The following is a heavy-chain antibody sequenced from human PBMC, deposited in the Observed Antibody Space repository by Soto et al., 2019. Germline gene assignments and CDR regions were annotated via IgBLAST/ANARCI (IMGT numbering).Heavy chain of an antibody. CDR1: GFTLDDYA. V-gene: IGHV3-30*18. J-gene: IGHJ1*01. CDR2: ISYDGSNK. Sequence: PGGSLRLSCAASGFTLDDYAMHWVRQAPGKGLEWVAVISYDGSNKYYADSVKGRFTISRDNSKNTLYLQMNSLRAEDTAVYYCAKESDCSGGSCLSEYFQHWGQGTLVTVSS. D-gene: IGHD2-15*01. CDR3: AKESDCSGGSCLSEYFQH.